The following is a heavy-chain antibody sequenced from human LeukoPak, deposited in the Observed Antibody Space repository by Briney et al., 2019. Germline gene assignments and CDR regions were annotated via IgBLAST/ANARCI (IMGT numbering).Heavy chain of an antibody. CDR1: RGTFSSYA. V-gene: IGHV1-69*13. D-gene: IGHD3-22*01. CDR2: IIPIFGTA. CDR3: ARDRYYDSSGYYTFGNY. J-gene: IGHJ4*02. Sequence: SVKVSCKASRGTFSSYAISWVRQAPGQGLEWMGGIIPIFGTANYAQKFQGRVTITADESTSTAYMELSSLRSEDTAVYYCARDRYYDSSGYYTFGNYWGQGTLVTVSS.